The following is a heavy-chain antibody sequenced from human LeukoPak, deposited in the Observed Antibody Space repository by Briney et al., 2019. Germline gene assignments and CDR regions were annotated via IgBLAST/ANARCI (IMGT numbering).Heavy chain of an antibody. D-gene: IGHD3-3*01. J-gene: IGHJ5*02. CDR3: ARGGRFVELNYFDP. CDR2: IYASGHT. V-gene: IGHV4-59*01. CDR1: GGSTYEYP. Sequence: SETLSLTCTVSGGSTYEYPRDWIRQSPGKGLEWIGDIYASGHTAYNLSFRSRLTMSINPAQRHFSLTVKDVTAADTAVYYCARGGRFVELNYFDPWGQGILVIVSS.